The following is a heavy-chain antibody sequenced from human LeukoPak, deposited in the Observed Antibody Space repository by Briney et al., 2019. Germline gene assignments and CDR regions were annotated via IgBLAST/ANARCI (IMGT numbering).Heavy chain of an antibody. CDR2: ISWNSGSI. V-gene: IGHV3-9*01. Sequence: PGRSLRLSCAASGFTFDDYAMHWVRQAPGMGLEWVSGISWNSGSIGYADSVKGRFTISRDNAKNSLYLQMNSLRAEDTALYYCAKDPNFNIAHPRFDYWGQGTLVTVSS. CDR3: AKDPNFNIAHPRFDY. D-gene: IGHD5-24*01. CDR1: GFTFDDYA. J-gene: IGHJ4*02.